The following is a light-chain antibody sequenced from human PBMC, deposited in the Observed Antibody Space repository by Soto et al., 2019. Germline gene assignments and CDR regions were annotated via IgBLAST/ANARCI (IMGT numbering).Light chain of an antibody. V-gene: IGLV4-60*02. CDR3: ETWDFNTRV. J-gene: IGLJ3*02. CDR1: SGHSSYI. Sequence: QLVLIQSSSASASLGSSVKLTCTLSSGHSSYIIAWHQQQPGKAPRYLMKLEGSGSYNKGSGVPDRFSGSSSGADRYLTISNLQFEDEADYYCETWDFNTRVFGGGTKVTVL. CDR2: LEGSGSY.